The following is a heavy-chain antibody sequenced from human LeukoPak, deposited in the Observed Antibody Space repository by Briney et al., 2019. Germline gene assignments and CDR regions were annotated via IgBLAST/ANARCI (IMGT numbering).Heavy chain of an antibody. CDR3: AKDIAASGLPRIFDF. CDR1: GFTFSSYG. Sequence: GGSLRLSCAASGFTFSSYGMHWVRQAPGKGLEWVAGISYDGSNKYYADSVKGRFTISRDNSKNTLYLQMNSLRAEDTAVYYCAKDIAASGLPRIFDFWGQGTLVTVSS. V-gene: IGHV3-30*18. D-gene: IGHD6-13*01. J-gene: IGHJ4*02. CDR2: ISYDGSNK.